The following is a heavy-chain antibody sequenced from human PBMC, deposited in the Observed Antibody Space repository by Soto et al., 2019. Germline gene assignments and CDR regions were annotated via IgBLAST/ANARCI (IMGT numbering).Heavy chain of an antibody. Sequence: GASVKGSWSASGYTLTGCYMHWVRQSPGQGREWMGFIRPNSGGTNYAQKFQGRVTMTRDTSIITAYMELRRLRSDDTAVYHCARGGDLLTGPLAPSNWFDPWGQGTLVTVPS. V-gene: IGHV1-2*02. CDR3: ARGGDLLTGPLAPSNWFDP. CDR1: GYTLTGCY. CDR2: IRPNSGGT. J-gene: IGHJ5*02. D-gene: IGHD3-9*01.